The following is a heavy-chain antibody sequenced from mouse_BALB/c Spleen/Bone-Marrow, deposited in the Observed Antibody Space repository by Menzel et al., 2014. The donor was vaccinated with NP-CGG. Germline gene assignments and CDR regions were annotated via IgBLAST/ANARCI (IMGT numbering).Heavy chain of an antibody. V-gene: IGHV3-6*02. CDR2: ISYDGSN. D-gene: IGHD2-1*01. CDR1: GYSITSGYY. CDR3: ARYGNYSAMDY. J-gene: IGHJ4*01. Sequence: ESGPGLVKPSQSLSLTCSVTGYSITSGYYWNWIRQFPGNKLEWMGYISYDGSNNYNPSLKNRISITRDTSKNQFFLKLNSVTTEDTATYYCARYGNYSAMDYWGQGTSVTVSS.